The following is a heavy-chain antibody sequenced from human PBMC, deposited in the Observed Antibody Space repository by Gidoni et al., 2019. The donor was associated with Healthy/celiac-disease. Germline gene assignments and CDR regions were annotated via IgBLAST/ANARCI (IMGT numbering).Heavy chain of an antibody. D-gene: IGHD3-10*01. CDR3: ARGPSYGSGSYYNHFDY. V-gene: IGHV3-53*04. CDR1: GFPVSSNY. CDR2: IYSGGST. J-gene: IGHJ4*02. Sequence: EVQLVESGGGLVQPGGSLRLPCAASGFPVSSNYMSWVRQAPGKGLEWVSVIYSGGSTYYADSVKGRLTISRHNSKNTLYLQMNSLRAEDTAVYYCARGPSYGSGSYYNHFDYWGQGTLVTVSS.